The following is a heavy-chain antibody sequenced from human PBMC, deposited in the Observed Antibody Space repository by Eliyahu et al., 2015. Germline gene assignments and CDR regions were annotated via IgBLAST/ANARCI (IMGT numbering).Heavy chain of an antibody. D-gene: IGHD3-3*01. V-gene: IGHV3-7*01. CDR3: ARDLVGIITSYYDFWSGYYDYFDY. Sequence: VRQAPGKGLEWVANIKQDGSEKYYVDSVKGRFTISRDNAKNSLYLQMNSLRAEDTAVYYCARDLVGIITSYYDFWSGYYDYFDYWGQGTLVTVSS. J-gene: IGHJ4*02. CDR2: IKQDGSEK.